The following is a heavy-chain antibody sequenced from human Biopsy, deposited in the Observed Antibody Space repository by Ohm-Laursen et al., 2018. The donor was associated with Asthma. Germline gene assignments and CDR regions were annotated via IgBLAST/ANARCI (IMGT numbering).Heavy chain of an antibody. CDR2: IYSGGTS. CDR3: ARGDSSGWSHYYFDY. CDR1: GFTFSRHA. V-gene: IGHV3-53*01. J-gene: IGHJ4*02. Sequence: SLRLSCAASGFTFSRHALHWVRQAPGKGLEWVSVIYSGGTSHTADSVRGRFTISRDFSKNTLHLQMHSLRVEDTAVYYCARGDSSGWSHYYFDYWGQGTLVTLSS. D-gene: IGHD6-19*01.